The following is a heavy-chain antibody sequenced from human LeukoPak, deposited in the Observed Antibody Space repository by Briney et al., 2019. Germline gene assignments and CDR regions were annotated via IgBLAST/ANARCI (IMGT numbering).Heavy chain of an antibody. V-gene: IGHV4-39*07. J-gene: IGHJ4*02. Sequence: PSETLSLTCTVSGGSISSSSYYWGWIRQPPGKRLEWIGSIYYSGSTNYNPSLKSRVTISVDKSKNQFSLKLSSVTAADTAVYYCARARGGGFGELLYYFDYWGQGTLVTVSS. CDR3: ARARGGGFGELLYYFDY. CDR2: IYYSGST. D-gene: IGHD3-10*01. CDR1: GGSISSSSYY.